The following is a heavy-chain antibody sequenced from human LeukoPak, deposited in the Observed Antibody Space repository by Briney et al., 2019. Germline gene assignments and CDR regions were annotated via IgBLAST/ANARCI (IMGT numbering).Heavy chain of an antibody. CDR2: INHSGST. D-gene: IGHD2-2*01. CDR3: ARASNDCSSTSCPFDY. Sequence: SETLSHTRALHGESFRGYYWRWSRHPPGEGLEWIGEINHSGSTNYNPSLRSRVTISVDTSKNQFSLMLSSVTAADTAVYYCARASNDCSSTSCPFDYWGQGTLVTVSS. J-gene: IGHJ4*02. V-gene: IGHV4-34*01. CDR1: GESFRGYY.